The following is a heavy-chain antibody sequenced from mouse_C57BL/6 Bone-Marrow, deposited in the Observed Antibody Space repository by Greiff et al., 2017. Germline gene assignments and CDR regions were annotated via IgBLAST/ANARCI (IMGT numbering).Heavy chain of an antibody. CDR2: IYPSDSET. D-gene: IGHD2-2*01. CDR1: GYTFTSYW. Sequence: QVQLKESGAELVRPGSSVKLSCKASGYTFTSYWMDWVKQRPGQGLEWIGNIYPSDSETHYNQKFKDKATLTVDKSSSTAYMQLSSLTSEDSAVYYCARSLLWLRRAFAYWGQGTLVTVSA. CDR3: ARSLLWLRRAFAY. J-gene: IGHJ3*01. V-gene: IGHV1-61*01.